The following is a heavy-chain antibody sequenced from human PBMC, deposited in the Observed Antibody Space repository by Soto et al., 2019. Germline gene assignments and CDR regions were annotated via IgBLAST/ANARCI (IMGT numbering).Heavy chain of an antibody. D-gene: IGHD5-12*01. CDR3: AKAWMDNARQRYFDH. J-gene: IGHJ4*02. V-gene: IGHV3-23*01. CDR2: ISGSGGGT. CDR1: GFSFSSYA. Sequence: GGSLRLSCADSGFSFSSYAMSWVRQAPGKGLEWVSAISGSGGGTYYADSVKGRFTISRDNSKNTLYLQMNSLRAEDTAVYSCAKAWMDNARQRYFDHWGQGTLVTVSS.